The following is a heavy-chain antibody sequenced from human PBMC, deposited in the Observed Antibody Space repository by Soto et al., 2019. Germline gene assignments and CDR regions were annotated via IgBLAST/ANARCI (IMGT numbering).Heavy chain of an antibody. J-gene: IGHJ4*02. Sequence: GGSLRLYSAASGFTFSSYAMTWVRQAPVKGLGWVSAISVSGGSTYYADSVKGRFTISRNNSKNTLYLQMNSLRAEDTAVYYCAKDYFGTTVTTVDYWGQGT. CDR2: ISVSGGST. D-gene: IGHD4-17*01. CDR1: GFTFSSYA. V-gene: IGHV3-23*01. CDR3: AKDYFGTTVTTVDY.